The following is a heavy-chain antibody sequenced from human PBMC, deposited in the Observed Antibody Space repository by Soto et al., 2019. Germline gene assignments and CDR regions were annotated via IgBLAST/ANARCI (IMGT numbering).Heavy chain of an antibody. CDR3: ARSLHSSSSFYYGMDV. D-gene: IGHD6-6*01. V-gene: IGHV1-69*13. CDR2: IIPIFGTA. Sequence: SVKVSCKASGGTFSSYAISWVRQAPGQGLEWMGGIIPIFGTANYAQKFQGRVTITADESTSTAYMELSSLRSEDTAVYYCARSLHSSSSFYYGMDVWGQGTTVTVS. J-gene: IGHJ6*02. CDR1: GGTFSSYA.